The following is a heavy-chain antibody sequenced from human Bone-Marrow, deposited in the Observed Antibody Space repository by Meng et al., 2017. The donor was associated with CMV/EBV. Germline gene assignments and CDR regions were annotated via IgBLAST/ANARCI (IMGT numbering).Heavy chain of an antibody. CDR3: ARGYCSSTGCYHDY. D-gene: IGHD2-2*01. V-gene: IGHV1-46*01. J-gene: IGHJ4*02. CDR1: GYTFTSYY. CDR2: INPSGGST. Sequence: ASVKVSCKASGYTFTSYYMHWVRQAPGQGLEWMGIINPSGGSTSYAQKFQARVTMTRDTSIRMVYMELSSLRSDDTAVYYCARGYCSSTGCYHDYWGQGTVVTVPS.